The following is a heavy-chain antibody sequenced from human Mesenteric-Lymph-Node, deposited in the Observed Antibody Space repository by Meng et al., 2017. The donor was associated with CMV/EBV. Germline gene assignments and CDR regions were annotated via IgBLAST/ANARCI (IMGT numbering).Heavy chain of an antibody. CDR3: ARDSSSWTYYSYGLDV. CDR2: ISGSGGTT. CDR1: GFPFNTYA. Sequence: GESLKISCAASGFPFNTYAMTWVRQAPGKGLEWVSTISGSGGTTYYADSVKGRFTISRDNSKNTLYLQMNSLRAEDTAVYYCARDSSSWTYYSYGLDVWGQGTTVTVSS. J-gene: IGHJ6*02. V-gene: IGHV3-23*01. D-gene: IGHD6-13*01.